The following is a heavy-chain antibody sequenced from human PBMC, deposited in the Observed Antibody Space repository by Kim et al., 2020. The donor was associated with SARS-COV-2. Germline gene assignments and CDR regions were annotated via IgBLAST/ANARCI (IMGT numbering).Heavy chain of an antibody. CDR3: ARDRAVVPASGVDGLDV. J-gene: IGHJ6*01. D-gene: IGHD2-2*01. CDR2: IWYDGSNK. V-gene: IGHV3-33*01. Sequence: GGSLRLSCAASGFTFSSYGMHWVRQAPGKGLEWVAVIWYDGSNKYYADPVKGRFTISRDTSKNTLYLQVNGLRAEATAVYYCARDRAVVPASGVDGLDV. CDR1: GFTFSSYG.